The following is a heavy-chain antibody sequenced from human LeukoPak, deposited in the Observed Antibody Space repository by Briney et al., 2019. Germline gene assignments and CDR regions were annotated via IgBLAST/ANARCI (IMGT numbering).Heavy chain of an antibody. D-gene: IGHD2-2*02. V-gene: IGHV1-18*04. CDR3: ARDRGVVVVPAAIPHLDY. Sequence: ASVKVSCKASGYTFTSYYMHWVRQAPGQGLEWMGWISAYNGNTNYAQKLQGRVTMTTDTSTSTAYMELRSLRSDDTAVYYCARDRGVVVVPAAIPHLDYWGQGTLVTVSS. CDR1: GYTFTSYY. J-gene: IGHJ4*02. CDR2: ISAYNGNT.